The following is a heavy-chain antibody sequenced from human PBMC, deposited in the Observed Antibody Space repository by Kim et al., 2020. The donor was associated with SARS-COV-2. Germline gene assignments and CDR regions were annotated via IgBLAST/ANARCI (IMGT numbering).Heavy chain of an antibody. CDR3: ARGGDRPYWYFDL. J-gene: IGHJ2*01. CDR2: IYYSGST. D-gene: IGHD2-21*02. Sequence: SETLSLTCTVSGGSISSYYWTWIRQPPGKGLEWIGYIYYSGSTTYNPSLKSRDTISVDTSKNHFSLKLHSVTAADTAVYYCARGGDRPYWYFDLWGRGTLVTVSS. V-gene: IGHV4-59*13. CDR1: GGSISSYY.